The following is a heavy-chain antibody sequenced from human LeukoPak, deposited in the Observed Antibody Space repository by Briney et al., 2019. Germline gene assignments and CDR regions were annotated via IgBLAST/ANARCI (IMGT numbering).Heavy chain of an antibody. V-gene: IGHV3-23*01. CDR1: GFTFSSYA. CDR2: ISGSGGST. CDR3: AKDKDFWSGYYTSSDWFDP. J-gene: IGHJ5*02. D-gene: IGHD3-3*01. Sequence: GRSLRLSCAASGFTFSSYAMSWVRQAPGKGLEWVSAISGSGGSTYYADSVKGRFTISRDNSKNTLYLQMNSLRAEDTAVYYCAKDKDFWSGYYTSSDWFDPWGQGTLVTVSS.